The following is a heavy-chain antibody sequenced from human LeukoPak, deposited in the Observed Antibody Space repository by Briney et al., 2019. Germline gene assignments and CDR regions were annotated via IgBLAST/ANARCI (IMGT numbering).Heavy chain of an antibody. Sequence: GGSLRLSCSVSGFTFNNYAMNWVRQAPGKGLEWIAGISGSGTRTYYADSVKVRFAISRDNSKNTMSLQMNNLRAEDTDVYLCAKASRPAIAVAGFDYWGQGTLVTASS. CDR3: AKASRPAIAVAGFDY. V-gene: IGHV3-23*01. CDR2: ISGSGTRT. J-gene: IGHJ4*02. CDR1: GFTFNNYA. D-gene: IGHD6-19*01.